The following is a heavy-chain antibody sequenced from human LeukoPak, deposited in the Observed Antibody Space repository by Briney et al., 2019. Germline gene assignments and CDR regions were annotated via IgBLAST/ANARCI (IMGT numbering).Heavy chain of an antibody. Sequence: ASVKVSCKASGYTFTSYGISWVRQAPGQGLEWMGWISAYNGNTNYAQKLQGRVTMTTDASTSTAYVELRSLRSDDTAVYYCAIQKGYCSSTSCYFYAFDIWGQGTMVTVSS. D-gene: IGHD2-2*01. V-gene: IGHV1-18*01. CDR3: AIQKGYCSSTSCYFYAFDI. J-gene: IGHJ3*02. CDR1: GYTFTSYG. CDR2: ISAYNGNT.